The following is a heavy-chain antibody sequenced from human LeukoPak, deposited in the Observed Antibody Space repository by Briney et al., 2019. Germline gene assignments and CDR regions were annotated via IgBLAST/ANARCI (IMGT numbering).Heavy chain of an antibody. J-gene: IGHJ4*02. CDR3: AIAVCGSSTSCYLGLDY. Sequence: SETLTLTCTVSGGSISGYYWSWIRQPPGKGLEWIGYIYYSGSTNYNPSLKSRVTISVDTSKNQFSLKLSSVTAADTAVYYCAIAVCGSSTSCYLGLDYWGQGTLVTVSS. CDR1: GGSISGYY. V-gene: IGHV4-59*08. D-gene: IGHD2-2*01. CDR2: IYYSGST.